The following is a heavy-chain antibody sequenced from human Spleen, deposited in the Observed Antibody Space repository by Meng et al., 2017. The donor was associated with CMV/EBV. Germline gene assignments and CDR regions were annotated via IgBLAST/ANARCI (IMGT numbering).Heavy chain of an antibody. CDR3: AKRGDSSGTYAMDV. V-gene: IGHV3-13*01. D-gene: IGHD3-22*01. Sequence: GESLKISCAASGFTFSSNDMHWVRQTTGKGLEWVSAIGTAGDTYYPGSVKGRFTISRENAKNSFYLQMNSLRAEDTAVYYCAKRGDSSGTYAMDVWGQGTTVTVSS. CDR1: GFTFSSND. CDR2: IGTAGDT. J-gene: IGHJ6*02.